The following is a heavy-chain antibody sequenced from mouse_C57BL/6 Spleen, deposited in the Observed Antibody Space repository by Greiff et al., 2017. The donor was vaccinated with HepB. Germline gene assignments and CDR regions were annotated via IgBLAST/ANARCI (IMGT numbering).Heavy chain of an antibody. V-gene: IGHV1-82*01. D-gene: IGHD1-1*01. J-gene: IGHJ1*03. CDR2: IYPGDGDT. CDR1: GYAFSSSW. CDR3: ARDDYYGSRRDWYFDV. Sequence: QVQLQQSGPELVKPGASVKISCKASGYAFSSSWMNWVKQRPGKGLEWIGRIYPGDGDTNYNGKFKGKATLTADKSSSTAYMQLSSLTSEDSAVYFCARDDYYGSRRDWYFDVWGTGTTVTVSS.